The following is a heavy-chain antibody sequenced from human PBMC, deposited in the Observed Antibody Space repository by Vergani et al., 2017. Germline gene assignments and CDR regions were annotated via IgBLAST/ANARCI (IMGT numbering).Heavy chain of an antibody. Sequence: QVQLQQWGAGLLKPSETLSLTCAVYGGSFSGYYWSWIRQPSGKGLEWIGEINHSGSTNYNPSLKSRVTISVHTSKNQFSLKLSSVTAADTAVYYCARDPVTDAFDSWGQGTMVTVSS. CDR2: INHSGST. V-gene: IGHV4-34*01. CDR3: ARDPVTDAFDS. J-gene: IGHJ3*02. CDR1: GGSFSGYY. D-gene: IGHD4-23*01.